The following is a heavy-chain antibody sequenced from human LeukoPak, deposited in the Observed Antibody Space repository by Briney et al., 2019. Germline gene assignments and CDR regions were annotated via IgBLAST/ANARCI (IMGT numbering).Heavy chain of an antibody. J-gene: IGHJ6*03. V-gene: IGHV1-69*05. Sequence: ASVKVSCKASGDTFSSYAISWVRQAPGQGLEWMGGIIPIIGTANYAQKFQGRVTITTDESTSTAYMELSRLRSEDTAVYYYARDVGDYCYYYMDVWGKGTTVTVSS. CDR3: ARDVGDYCYYYMDV. CDR1: GDTFSSYA. D-gene: IGHD1-26*01. CDR2: IIPIIGTA.